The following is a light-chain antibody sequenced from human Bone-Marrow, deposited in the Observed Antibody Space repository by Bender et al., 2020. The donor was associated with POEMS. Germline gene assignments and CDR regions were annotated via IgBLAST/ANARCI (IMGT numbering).Light chain of an antibody. CDR1: STDVVAYNY. CDR2: DVN. J-gene: IGLJ2*01. V-gene: IGLV2-14*03. CDR3: SSYSSSDTVI. Sequence: QSALTQPASVSGSPGQSITISCTGTSTDVVAYNYVSWFQQHPGKTPRLMIYDVNSRPSGVSNRFSGSKSGNRASLTISGLRAEDEADYYCSSYSSSDTVIFGGGTKLTVL.